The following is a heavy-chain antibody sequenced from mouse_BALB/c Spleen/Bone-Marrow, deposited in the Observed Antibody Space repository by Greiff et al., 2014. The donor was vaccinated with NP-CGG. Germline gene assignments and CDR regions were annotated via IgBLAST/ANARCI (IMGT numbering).Heavy chain of an antibody. V-gene: IGHV6-6*02. CDR1: GFTFSNYW. CDR3: TTGFAY. Sequence: EVKLVESGGGLVQPGGSMRLSCVASGFTFSNYWMNCVRQSPEKGLEWVAEIRLKSNNYATHYAESVKGRFTISRDDSESSVYLQMNNLRAEDTGIYYCTTGFAYWGQGTLVTVSA. J-gene: IGHJ3*01. CDR2: IRLKSNNYAT.